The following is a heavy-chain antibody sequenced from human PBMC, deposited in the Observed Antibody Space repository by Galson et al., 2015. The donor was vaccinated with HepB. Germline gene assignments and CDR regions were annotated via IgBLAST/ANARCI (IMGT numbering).Heavy chain of an antibody. CDR1: GFTFSRYG. D-gene: IGHD3-9*01. Sequence: AASGFTFSRYGMHWVRQAPGKGLEWVAVISYDGSTKYYADSVEGRFTISRDNSKNTLYLQMDSLRAEDTAVYYCAKDLRYFDWGLDYWGQGTLVTVSS. J-gene: IGHJ4*02. CDR2: ISYDGSTK. CDR3: AKDLRYFDWGLDY. V-gene: IGHV3-30*18.